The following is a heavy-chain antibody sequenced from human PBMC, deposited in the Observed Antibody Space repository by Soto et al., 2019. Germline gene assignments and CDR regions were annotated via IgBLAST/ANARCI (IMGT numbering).Heavy chain of an antibody. Sequence: SETLSLTCTVSGYSISSGYYWGWIRQPPGKGLEWIGSMYHSGSTYYNPSLKTRVTVSGDTSKNQFSLKLSSVTAADTAVYYCARAKTVAGTTGWFDPWGQGTLVTVSS. V-gene: IGHV4-38-2*02. D-gene: IGHD1-7*01. J-gene: IGHJ5*02. CDR1: GYSISSGYY. CDR3: ARAKTVAGTTGWFDP. CDR2: MYHSGST.